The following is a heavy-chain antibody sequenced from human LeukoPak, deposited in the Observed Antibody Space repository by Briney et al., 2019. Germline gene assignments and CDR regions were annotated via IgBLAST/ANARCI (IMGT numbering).Heavy chain of an antibody. D-gene: IGHD3-10*01. J-gene: IGHJ4*02. Sequence: GGSLRLSCAASGFTFSTYEMNWVRQAPGKGLEWVSYISSSGSPIYYADSVKGRFTISRDNAKNSLYLQMNSLRAEDTAVYYCARDSSYYGSGSFSDWGQGTLVTVSS. CDR2: ISSSGSPI. CDR3: ARDSSYYGSGSFSD. V-gene: IGHV3-48*03. CDR1: GFTFSTYE.